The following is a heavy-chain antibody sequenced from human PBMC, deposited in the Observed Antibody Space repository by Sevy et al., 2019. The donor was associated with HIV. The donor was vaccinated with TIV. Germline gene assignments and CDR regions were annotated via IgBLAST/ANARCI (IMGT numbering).Heavy chain of an antibody. CDR3: ARDHGYSNGWFPYYYYYGMDV. Sequence: SETLSLTCTVSGGSISSDNYYWTWIRQHPGKGLEWIGYIYYSWNTYYNPSLKSRVSISIDKYKNQFSLRLSSVTAADTAVYYCARDHGYSNGWFPYYYYYGMDVWGQRTTVTVSS. D-gene: IGHD5-18*01. CDR1: GGSISSDNYY. V-gene: IGHV4-31*03. CDR2: IYYSWNT. J-gene: IGHJ6*02.